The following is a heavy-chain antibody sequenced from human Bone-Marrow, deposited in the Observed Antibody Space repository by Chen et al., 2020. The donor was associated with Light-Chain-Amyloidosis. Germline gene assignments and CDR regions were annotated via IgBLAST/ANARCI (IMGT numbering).Heavy chain of an antibody. CDR1: GFTFGDHF. Sequence: QVQLVESGGGLVKPGGSLRLSCAASGFTFGDHFMSWIRQAPGKGLEWVSYISGTGRTIYYADSVKGRFTVSRNNAKNSLYLQMNTLRADDTAMYYCARDVPPHYGGFDCWGQGTLVTVSS. CDR3: ARDVPPHYGGFDC. D-gene: IGHD4-17*01. J-gene: IGHJ4*02. V-gene: IGHV3-11*01. CDR2: ISGTGRTI.